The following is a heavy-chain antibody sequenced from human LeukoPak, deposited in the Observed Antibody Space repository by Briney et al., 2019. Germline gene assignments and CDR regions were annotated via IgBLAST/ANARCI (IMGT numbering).Heavy chain of an antibody. D-gene: IGHD5-18*01. CDR2: IYSGGST. Sequence: PGESLRLSCAASGFTVSSNYMSWVRQAPGKGLEWVSVIYSGGSTYYADSVKGRFTISRDNSKNTLYLQMNSLRAEDTAVYYCARFIYSYGSILYYNWFDPWGQGTLVTVSS. CDR1: GFTVSSNY. CDR3: ARFIYSYGSILYYNWFDP. V-gene: IGHV3-66*01. J-gene: IGHJ5*02.